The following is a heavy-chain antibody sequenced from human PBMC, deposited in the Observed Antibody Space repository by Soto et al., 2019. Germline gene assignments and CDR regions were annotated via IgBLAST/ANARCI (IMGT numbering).Heavy chain of an antibody. Sequence: ASVKVSCKSSGYPFTHYGIALVRQAPVQVLELIVWIIPYNFNTKYSQKLQGRFTITTYTSTITSYIELMILISDYTAVYYCARDPAVGLFDYWGQGTLVTVSS. V-gene: IGHV1-18*01. J-gene: IGHJ4*02. CDR1: GYPFTHYG. CDR3: ARDPAVGLFDY. CDR2: IIPYNFNT. D-gene: IGHD1-26*01.